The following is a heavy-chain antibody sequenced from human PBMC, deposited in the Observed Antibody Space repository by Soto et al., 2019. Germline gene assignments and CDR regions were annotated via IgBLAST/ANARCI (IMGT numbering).Heavy chain of an antibody. J-gene: IGHJ4*02. V-gene: IGHV1-69*06. CDR3: AQSLDTAMVITLEY. D-gene: IGHD5-18*01. CDR2: IIPIFGTA. CDR1: GGTFSSYA. Sequence: GASVKVSCKASGGTFSSYAISWVRQAPGQGLEWMGGIIPIFGTANYAQKFQGRVTITADKSTSTAYMELSSLRSEDTAVYYCAQSLDTAMVITLEYWGQGTLVTVSS.